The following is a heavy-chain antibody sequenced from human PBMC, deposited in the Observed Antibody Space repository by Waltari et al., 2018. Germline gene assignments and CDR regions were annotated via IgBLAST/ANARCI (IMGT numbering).Heavy chain of an antibody. CDR2: WNNIGGST. J-gene: IGHJ5*02. CDR3: AKDVRSFVXYNWFDP. Sequence: EVQLLESXGGLVQPGGSLRRSCXASGXTFSSYXMGWVRQAPGKGLECVSGWNNIGGSTYXADSVKDRXTISXDNXKNTLXLXMNSLRVXXXAVYXCAKDVRSFVXYNWFDPXGQGTLVTVXS. CDR1: GXTFSSYX. D-gene: IGHD2-15*01. V-gene: IGHV3-23*01.